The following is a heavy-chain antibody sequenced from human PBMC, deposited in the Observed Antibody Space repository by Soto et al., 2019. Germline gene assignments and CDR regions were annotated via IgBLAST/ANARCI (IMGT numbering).Heavy chain of an antibody. Sequence: QVLLQESGPGLVQPSGTLSLSCAVSGGSISSNYFWGWVRQPPGKGLEWVGDISHSGSVNYNPSLKSRVTISIDKSKKQFSLKLKSVTAGDTAVYYCARSFGWYAIDYWGQGTLVIVSS. D-gene: IGHD6-19*01. CDR1: GGSISSNYF. J-gene: IGHJ4*02. V-gene: IGHV4-4*02. CDR2: ISHSGSV. CDR3: ARSFGWYAIDY.